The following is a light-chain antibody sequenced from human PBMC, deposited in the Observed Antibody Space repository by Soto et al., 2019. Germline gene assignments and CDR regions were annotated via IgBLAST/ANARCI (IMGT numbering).Light chain of an antibody. V-gene: IGLV1-47*02. Sequence: QSVLTQPPSASGTPGPRVTISCSGSSSNIGSNYVYWYQQLPGTAPKLLIYSNNQRPSGVPDRFSGSKSGTSASLAISGLRSEDEADYYCAAWDDSLSGLYVFGTGTKVTVL. CDR3: AAWDDSLSGLYV. J-gene: IGLJ1*01. CDR1: SSNIGSNY. CDR2: SNN.